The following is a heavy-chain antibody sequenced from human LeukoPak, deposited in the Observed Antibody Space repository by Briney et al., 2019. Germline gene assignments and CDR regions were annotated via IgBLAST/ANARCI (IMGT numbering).Heavy chain of an antibody. Sequence: TGGSLRLSCTASGFTFSDYYMNWVRQAPGKGLEWISYIRNSGNATYYADSVEGRFTISRDNAKNSLYLQMSSLRPEDTAMYYCTRGAEVSGYPVFQHWGQGAPVTVSS. CDR2: IRNSGNAT. CDR1: GFTFSDYY. V-gene: IGHV3-11*01. J-gene: IGHJ4*02. CDR3: TRGAEVSGYPVFQH. D-gene: IGHD3-22*01.